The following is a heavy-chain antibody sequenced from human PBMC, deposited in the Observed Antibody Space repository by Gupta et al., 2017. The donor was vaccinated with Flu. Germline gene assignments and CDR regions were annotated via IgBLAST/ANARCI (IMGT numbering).Heavy chain of an antibody. CDR2: INHSGST. J-gene: IGHJ6*03. D-gene: IGHD1-26*01. Sequence: QVQLQQWGAGLLKPSETLSLTCAVYGGSFSGYYWSWIRQHPGKGLEWIVEINHSGSTNYNPSLKSRVTISVDTSKNQCSLKLSSVTAADTAVYYCARPIRHSEISPNYYYYMDVWGKGTTVTVSS. CDR3: ARPIRHSEISPNYYYYMDV. CDR1: GGSFSGYY. V-gene: IGHV4-34*01.